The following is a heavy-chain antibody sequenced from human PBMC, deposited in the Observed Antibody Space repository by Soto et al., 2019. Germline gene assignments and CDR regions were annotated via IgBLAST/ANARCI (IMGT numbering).Heavy chain of an antibody. Sequence: QVQLQESGPGLVKPSWTLSLTCAVSSGSISSSNWWSWVRQPPGKGLEWIGEIQHRGSTNYNPSLESRVTISVDKSKNQCSLRLSSVPAADTAVYYGARGPEGEYSGYDGWGQGTLVTVSS. CDR1: SGSISSSNW. J-gene: IGHJ4*02. D-gene: IGHD5-12*01. CDR3: ARGPEGEYSGYDG. V-gene: IGHV4-4*02. CDR2: IQHRGST.